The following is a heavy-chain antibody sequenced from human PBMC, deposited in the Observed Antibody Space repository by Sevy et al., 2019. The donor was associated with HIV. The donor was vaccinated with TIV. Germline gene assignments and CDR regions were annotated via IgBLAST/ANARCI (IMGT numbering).Heavy chain of an antibody. CDR2: ISWNSGSI. Sequence: GGSLRLSCAASGFTFDDYAMHWVRQAPGKGLEWVSGISWNSGSIGYADSVKGRFTISRDNAKNSLYLQMYSLRAEDTALYYCAKDGDGYNSGAFDIWGQGTMVTVSS. J-gene: IGHJ3*02. V-gene: IGHV3-9*01. CDR3: AKDGDGYNSGAFDI. D-gene: IGHD5-12*01. CDR1: GFTFDDYA.